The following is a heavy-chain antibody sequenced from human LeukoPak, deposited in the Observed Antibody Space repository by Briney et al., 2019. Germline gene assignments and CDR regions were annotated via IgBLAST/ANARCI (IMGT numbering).Heavy chain of an antibody. J-gene: IGHJ4*02. V-gene: IGHV3-33*01. Sequence: GGSLRLSCAASGFTFSDYGMHWVRQAPGKGLEWVSNIRYDGSNKFYADSVKGRFTISRDNSKNMLYLQMNSLRAEDTAVYYCASKSSPTGGYWGQGTLITVSS. D-gene: IGHD2-2*01. CDR3: ASKSSPTGGY. CDR2: IRYDGSNK. CDR1: GFTFSDYG.